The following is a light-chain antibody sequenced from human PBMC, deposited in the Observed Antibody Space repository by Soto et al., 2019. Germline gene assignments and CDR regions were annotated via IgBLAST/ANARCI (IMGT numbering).Light chain of an antibody. CDR3: LQYSSHSWT. CDR1: QALSNY. J-gene: IGKJ1*01. Sequence: IQLTQSPSVLSASVGDTVTITCRASQALSNYLAWYQQKPGKAPDLLIFDASNLKSGVSSRFSGSGSGTEFTLTISRLQPDDVATYYCLQYSSHSWTFGQGTKVDIK. CDR2: DAS. V-gene: IGKV1-9*01.